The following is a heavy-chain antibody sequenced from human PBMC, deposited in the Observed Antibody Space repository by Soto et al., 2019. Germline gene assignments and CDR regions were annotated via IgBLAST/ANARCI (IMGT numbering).Heavy chain of an antibody. J-gene: IGHJ4*02. D-gene: IGHD6-19*01. CDR1: GFTFSSYA. Sequence: GGSLRLSCAASGFTFSSYAMSWVRQAPGKGLEWVSAISGSGGSTYYAGSVKGRFTISRDNSKNTLYLQMNSLRAEDTAVYYCAKVQGQWLALNYWGQGTLVTVSS. V-gene: IGHV3-23*01. CDR3: AKVQGQWLALNY. CDR2: ISGSGGST.